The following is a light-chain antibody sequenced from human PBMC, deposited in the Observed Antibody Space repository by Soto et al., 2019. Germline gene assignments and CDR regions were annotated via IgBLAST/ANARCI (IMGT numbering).Light chain of an antibody. V-gene: IGLV2-14*03. CDR3: TSYTSSSTWV. CDR2: DVS. CDR1: NSDVGGYDY. Sequence: QSALTQPASVSGSPGQSITISCTGTNSDVGGYDYVSWYQHHPGKAPKLMIYDVSDRPSAVSNRFPGSKSGNTASLTISGLQAEDEADYYCTSYTSSSTWVFGGGTKVTVL. J-gene: IGLJ3*02.